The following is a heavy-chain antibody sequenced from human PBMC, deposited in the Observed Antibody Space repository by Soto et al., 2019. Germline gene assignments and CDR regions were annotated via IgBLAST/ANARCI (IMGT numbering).Heavy chain of an antibody. V-gene: IGHV1-18*01. CDR1: GYTFSRIV. Sequence: SGKVSCKAAGYTFSRIVISWVRQAPVQGLEWMGWISVYNDKTNYARKFQGRVTMTTDTSTSTAYMELGSLSSSDTAVYYCARNYYDSLHQTGIDFWGQGTMVT. CDR2: ISVYNDKT. D-gene: IGHD3-22*01. CDR3: ARNYYDSLHQTGIDF. J-gene: IGHJ4*02.